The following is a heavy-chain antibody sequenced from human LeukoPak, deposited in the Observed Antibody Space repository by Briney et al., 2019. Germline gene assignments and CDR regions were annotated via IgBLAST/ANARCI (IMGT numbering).Heavy chain of an antibody. CDR1: GGSISSGGYY. Sequence: PSQTLSLTCTVSGGSISSGGYYWSWIRQPPGKGLDWIGYIYHSGSTYYNPSLKSRVTISVDRSKNRFSLKLSSVTAADTAVYYCARAYCSTTSCYLEDYWGQGTLVTVSS. CDR2: IYHSGST. V-gene: IGHV4-30-2*01. D-gene: IGHD2-2*01. J-gene: IGHJ4*02. CDR3: ARAYCSTTSCYLEDY.